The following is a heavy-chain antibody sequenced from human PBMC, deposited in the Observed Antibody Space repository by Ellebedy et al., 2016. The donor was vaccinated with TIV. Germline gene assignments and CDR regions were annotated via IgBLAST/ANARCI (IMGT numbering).Heavy chain of an antibody. CDR1: GGSISNYY. CDR3: ARTDPWQPIDD. CDR2: INYSGTT. Sequence: MPSETLSLTCSVSGGSISNYYWAWIRQPPGKGLEWIGFINYSGTTNYNPSLKSRVTMSIDTSKNQLSLSLTSVTAADTAIYYCARTDPWQPIDDWGQGILVSVSS. D-gene: IGHD2-21*02. J-gene: IGHJ4*02. V-gene: IGHV4-59*01.